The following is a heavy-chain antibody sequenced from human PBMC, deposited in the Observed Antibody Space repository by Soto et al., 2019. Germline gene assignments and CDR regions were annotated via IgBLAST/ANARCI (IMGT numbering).Heavy chain of an antibody. V-gene: IGHV6-1*01. CDR2: TYFRSKWFN. Sequence: PSQTLSLTCDISGDSVSSKSAAWNWIRQSPSRGLEWLGRTYFRSKWFNDYAPSVKGRITVSPDTSKNQFSLHLTSVTPDDTAIYYCERRIFASGSAFDSWGQGSLVTVSS. D-gene: IGHD5-12*01. CDR1: GDSVSSKSAA. J-gene: IGHJ4*02. CDR3: ERRIFASGSAFDS.